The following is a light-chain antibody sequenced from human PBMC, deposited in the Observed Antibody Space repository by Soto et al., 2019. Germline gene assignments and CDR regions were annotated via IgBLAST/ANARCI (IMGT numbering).Light chain of an antibody. V-gene: IGKV3-11*01. Sequence: ALAQSPVALSLSPGERASLSCRASQSVSTDLAWYQQKPGQAPRLLIYDASNRATGIPVRFAGSGSGTDFTLTISSLEPEDFAVYYCQQRSNWLTFGGGTKVDIK. CDR1: QSVSTD. CDR2: DAS. CDR3: QQRSNWLT. J-gene: IGKJ4*01.